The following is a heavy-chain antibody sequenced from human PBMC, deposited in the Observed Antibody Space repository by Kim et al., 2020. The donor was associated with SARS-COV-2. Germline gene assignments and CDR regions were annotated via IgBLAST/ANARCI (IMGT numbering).Heavy chain of an antibody. CDR2: IYYSGST. CDR1: GGSISSYY. CDR3: ARVEGLNYRIDY. J-gene: IGHJ4*02. V-gene: IGHV4-59*01. Sequence: SETLSLTCTVSGGSISSYYWSWIRQPPGKGLEWIGYIYYSGSTNYKPSLKSRVTISVDTSKNQFSLKLSSVTAADTAVYYCARVEGLNYRIDYWGQGTL. D-gene: IGHD1-7*01.